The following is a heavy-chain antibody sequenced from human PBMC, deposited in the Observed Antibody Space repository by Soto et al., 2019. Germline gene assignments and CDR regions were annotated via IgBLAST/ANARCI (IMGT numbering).Heavy chain of an antibody. Sequence: SETLSLTCAVSGGSISSSNWWSWVRQPPGKGLEWIGEIYHSGSTNYNPSLKSRVTLSVDTSKNQFSLKLSSVTAADTAVYYCARGLRTNGSFFRVWGQGTLVTVSS. D-gene: IGHD2-8*01. CDR1: GGSISSSNW. CDR2: IYHSGST. CDR3: ARGLRTNGSFFRV. J-gene: IGHJ4*02. V-gene: IGHV4-4*02.